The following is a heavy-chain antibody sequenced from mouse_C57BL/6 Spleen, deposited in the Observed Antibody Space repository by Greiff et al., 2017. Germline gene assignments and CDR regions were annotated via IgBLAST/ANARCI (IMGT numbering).Heavy chain of an antibody. CDR2: IDPSDSYT. V-gene: IGHV1-50*01. Sequence: QVQLQQPGAELVKPGASVKLSCKASGYTFPSYWMQWVKQRPGQGLEWIGEIDPSDSYTNYNQKFKGKATLTVDTSSSKAYMQLSSLTSEDSAVYYCARSYSNYGDYWGQGTTLTVSS. D-gene: IGHD2-5*01. J-gene: IGHJ2*01. CDR1: GYTFPSYW. CDR3: ARSYSNYGDY.